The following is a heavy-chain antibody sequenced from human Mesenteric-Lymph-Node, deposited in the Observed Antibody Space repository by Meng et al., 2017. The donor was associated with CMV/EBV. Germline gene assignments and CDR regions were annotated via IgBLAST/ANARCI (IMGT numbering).Heavy chain of an antibody. CDR2: IYYSGST. D-gene: IGHD6-13*01. Sequence: GSLRLSCTVSGGSIRSSSYYWGWIRQPPGKGLEWIGSIYYSGSTYYNPSLKSRVTISVDTSKNQFSLKLSSVTAADTAVYYCARYYLSSWYWFDPWGQGTRVTVSS. CDR1: GGSIRSSSYY. V-gene: IGHV4-39*07. CDR3: ARYYLSSWYWFDP. J-gene: IGHJ5*02.